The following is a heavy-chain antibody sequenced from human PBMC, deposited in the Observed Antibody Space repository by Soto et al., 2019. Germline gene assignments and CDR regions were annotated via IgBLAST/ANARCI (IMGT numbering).Heavy chain of an antibody. Sequence: GGSLRLSYAASGFTFSSYWMHWVRQAPGKGLVWVSRINSDGSSTSYADSVKGRFTISRDNAKNTLYLQMNSLRAEDTAVYYCAREARPPRTYIVVVPAATRWFDPWGQGTLVTVSS. CDR2: INSDGSST. D-gene: IGHD2-2*01. CDR3: AREARPPRTYIVVVPAATRWFDP. J-gene: IGHJ5*02. CDR1: GFTFSSYW. V-gene: IGHV3-74*01.